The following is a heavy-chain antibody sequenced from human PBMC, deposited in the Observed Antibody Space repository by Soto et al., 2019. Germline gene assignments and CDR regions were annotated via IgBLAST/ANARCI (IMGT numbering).Heavy chain of an antibody. V-gene: IGHV3-30*03. J-gene: IGHJ6*02. Sequence: PGGSLRLSCAASGFTFSSYGMHWVRQAPGKGLEWVAVISYDGSNKYYADSVKSRFTISRDNSKNTLYLQMNSLRAEDTAVYYCATTYYYGMDAWGQGTTVTVP. CDR2: ISYDGSNK. CDR3: ATTYYYGMDA. CDR1: GFTFSSYG.